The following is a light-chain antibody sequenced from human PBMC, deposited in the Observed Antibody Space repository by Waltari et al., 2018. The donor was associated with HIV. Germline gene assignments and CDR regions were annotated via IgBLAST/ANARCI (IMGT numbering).Light chain of an antibody. CDR3: QQYYTTPWR. Sequence: DIVMTQSPDSLAVSLGERATINCKSSQSVLFSSNNKNYLAWYQQKPGQPPKLLIYWASTRESGVPDRFSGSGSGTDFTLTISSLQAEDVVVYYCQQYYTTPWRFGPGTKVDIK. J-gene: IGKJ3*01. V-gene: IGKV4-1*01. CDR2: WAS. CDR1: QSVLFSSNNKNY.